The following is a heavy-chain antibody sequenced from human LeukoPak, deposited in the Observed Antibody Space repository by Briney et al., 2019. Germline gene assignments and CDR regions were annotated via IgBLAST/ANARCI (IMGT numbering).Heavy chain of an antibody. V-gene: IGHV7-4-1*02. CDR3: ARFEVATTLQLYYYYGMDV. CDR1: GYTFTSYA. CDR2: ININTGNP. J-gene: IGHJ6*02. Sequence: ASVKVSCKASGYTFTSYAMNWVRQAPGQGLEWMGWININTGNPTYAQGFTGRFVFSLDTSVSTAYLQISSLKAEDTAVYYCARFEVATTLQLYYYYGMDVWGQGTTVTVSS. D-gene: IGHD5-12*01.